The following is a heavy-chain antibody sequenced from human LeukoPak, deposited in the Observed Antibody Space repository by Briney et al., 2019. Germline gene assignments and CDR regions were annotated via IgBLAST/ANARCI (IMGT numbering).Heavy chain of an antibody. CDR3: AKAFGTNGYFQLPIDF. D-gene: IGHD2-8*01. J-gene: IGHJ4*02. Sequence: GGSLRLSCAASGFTFSSYTMNWVRQAPGKGLECVSAITAPGDATYYADSVKGRFSISRDNSKNTLYLLLNSLRVEDTALYYCAKAFGTNGYFQLPIDFWGRGTLVTVSS. CDR1: GFTFSSYT. CDR2: ITAPGDAT. V-gene: IGHV3-23*01.